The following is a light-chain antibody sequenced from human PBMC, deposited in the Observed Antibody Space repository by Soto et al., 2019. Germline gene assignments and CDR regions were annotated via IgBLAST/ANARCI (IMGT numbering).Light chain of an antibody. J-gene: IGKJ4*01. V-gene: IGKV3-15*01. CDR3: QQYNNWPLT. CDR2: VAS. CDR1: QSVYSN. Sequence: EIVMTQSPATLSVSPGERATLSCRASQSVYSNLAWYQQKPGQAPRLLIYVASTRATGVPARFSGSGSETEFTLTISSLQSEDFAVYYCQQYNNWPLTFGGGTKVEIK.